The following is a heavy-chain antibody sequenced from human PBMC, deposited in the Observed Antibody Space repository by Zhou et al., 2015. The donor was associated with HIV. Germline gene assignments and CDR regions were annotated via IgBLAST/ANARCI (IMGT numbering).Heavy chain of an antibody. CDR1: GFTFSAYY. Sequence: VQLVESGGGLVKPGGTLRLSCAASGFTFSAYYMSWIRQAPGKGLEWFSAISASGGSTSYADSVKGRFTISRDNSKNTLYLQMNSLRAEDTAVYYCAKEATSTSLYYYYYYGMDVWGQGTTVTVSS. CDR3: AKEATSTSLYYYYYYGMDV. V-gene: IGHV3-23*04. CDR2: ISASGGST. J-gene: IGHJ6*02. D-gene: IGHD2-2*01.